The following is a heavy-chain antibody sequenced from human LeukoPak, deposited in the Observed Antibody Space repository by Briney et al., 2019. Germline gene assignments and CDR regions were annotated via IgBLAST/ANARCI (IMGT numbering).Heavy chain of an antibody. J-gene: IGHJ4*02. CDR2: IKQDGSEK. V-gene: IGHV3-7*03. D-gene: IGHD2-15*01. CDR1: GFTFSSYW. Sequence: PGGSLRLSCVASGFTFSSYWMSWVRQAPGKGLEWVANIKQDGSEKYYVDSVKGRFTISRDNAKNSLYLQMNSLRAEDTAVYYCAREDCSGGSCYFDYWGQGTLVTVSS. CDR3: AREDCSGGSCYFDY.